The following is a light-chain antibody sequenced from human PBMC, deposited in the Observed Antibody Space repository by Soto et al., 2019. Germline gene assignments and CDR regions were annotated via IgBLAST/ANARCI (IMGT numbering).Light chain of an antibody. CDR3: QQYSSYPLT. CDR1: QNIDIW. V-gene: IGKV1-5*03. Sequence: DIQMTQSPSTLSASVGDRVTITCRASQNIDIWLAWYQQKPGKAPNLLIYKASTLQSGVPSRFSGSGSGTEFTLTISSLPPDDFASYYCQQYSSYPLTFGGGTEVEIK. CDR2: KAS. J-gene: IGKJ4*01.